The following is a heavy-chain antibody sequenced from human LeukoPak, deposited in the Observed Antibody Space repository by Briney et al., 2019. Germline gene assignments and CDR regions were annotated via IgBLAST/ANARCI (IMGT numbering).Heavy chain of an antibody. CDR1: GYTFTSYD. CDR3: VRGPPNWGFDF. Sequence: ASVKVSCKASGYTFTSYDINWVRHATGQGFEWMGWMSPNSGDTGYAQRFQGRVTMTRDTSISTAFMELTSLKSEDTAVYYCVRGPPNWGFDFWGQGALVTVSS. CDR2: MSPNSGDT. J-gene: IGHJ4*02. D-gene: IGHD7-27*01. V-gene: IGHV1-8*01.